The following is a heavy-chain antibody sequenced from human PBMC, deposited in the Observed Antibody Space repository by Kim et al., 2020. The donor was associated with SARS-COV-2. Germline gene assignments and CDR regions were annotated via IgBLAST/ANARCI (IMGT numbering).Heavy chain of an antibody. Sequence: DSVKGRFTISRDNAKNSLYLQMNSLRDEDTAVYYCARAPYYDILTGMDVWGQGTTVTVSS. D-gene: IGHD3-9*01. J-gene: IGHJ6*02. CDR3: ARAPYYDILTGMDV. V-gene: IGHV3-48*02.